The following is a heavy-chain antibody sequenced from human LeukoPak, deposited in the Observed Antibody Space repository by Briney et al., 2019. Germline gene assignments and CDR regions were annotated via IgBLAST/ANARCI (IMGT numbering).Heavy chain of an antibody. CDR3: ARRVAVAGGDDYFDY. J-gene: IGHJ4*02. CDR2: FYPGDSAT. V-gene: IGHV5-51*01. Sequence: GGSLNISCKGSGYSFASYWIGWVRQMPGKGLGGMGIFYPGDSATRYSPSFQGQVTISADKSIIPAYLQWSSLKASDTAMYYCARRVAVAGGDDYFDYWGQGPLVTVSS. D-gene: IGHD6-19*01. CDR1: GYSFASYW.